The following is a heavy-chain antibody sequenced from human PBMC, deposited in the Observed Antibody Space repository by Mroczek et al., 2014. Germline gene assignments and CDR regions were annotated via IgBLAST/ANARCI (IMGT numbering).Heavy chain of an antibody. V-gene: IGHV4-61*02. J-gene: IGHJ4*02. D-gene: IGHD3-10*01. Sequence: VQLQESGPGLVKPSQTLSLTCTVSGGSISSGSYYWSWIRQPAGKGLEWIGRIYTSGSTNYNPSLKSRVTISVDTSKNQFSLKLSSVTAADTAVYYCAREPNAFLPLYGSGNYFDYWGQGTLVTVSS. CDR2: IYTSGST. CDR1: GGSISSGSYY. CDR3: AREPNAFLPLYGSGNYFDY.